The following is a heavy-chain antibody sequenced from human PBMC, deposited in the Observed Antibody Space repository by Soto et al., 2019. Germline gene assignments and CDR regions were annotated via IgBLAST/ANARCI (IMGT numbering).Heavy chain of an antibody. CDR3: ARGRIAVAGTDSYYYYGMDV. CDR1: GYTFTRYN. V-gene: IGHV1-8*01. Sequence: ASVKVSCKTPGYTFTRYNIHWVRQAPGQRLEWMGWMNPNSGNTGYAQKFQGRVTMTRNTSISTAYMELSSLRSEDTAVYYCARGRIAVAGTDSYYYYGMDVWGQGTTVTVSS. CDR2: MNPNSGNT. D-gene: IGHD6-19*01. J-gene: IGHJ6*02.